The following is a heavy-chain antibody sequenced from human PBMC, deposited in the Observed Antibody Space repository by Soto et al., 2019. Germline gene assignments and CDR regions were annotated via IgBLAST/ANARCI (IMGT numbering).Heavy chain of an antibody. D-gene: IGHD6-19*01. CDR3: ARDGEGIAVTGNSFDI. CDR2: INPNSGGT. V-gene: IGHV1-2*04. J-gene: IGHJ3*02. Sequence: GASVKVSCKASGYTFTSYGISWVRQAPGQGLEWMGWINPNSGGTNYAQTFQGWVTMTRDTSISTAYMELSRLRSDDTAVYYCARDGEGIAVTGNSFDIWGQGTMVTVSS. CDR1: GYTFTSYG.